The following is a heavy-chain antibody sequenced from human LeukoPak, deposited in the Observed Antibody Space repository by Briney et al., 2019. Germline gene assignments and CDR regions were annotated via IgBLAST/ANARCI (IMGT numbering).Heavy chain of an antibody. V-gene: IGHV4-39*01. CDR1: GGSISSSSYY. Sequence: SETLSLTCTVSGGSISSSSYYWGWIRQPPGKGLEWIGSIYYSGSTYYNPSLKSRVTISVDTSKNQFSLKLSSVTAADTAVYYCARQVYRGRYCSGGSCYSEPGRPNWFDPWGQGTLVTVSS. D-gene: IGHD2-15*01. CDR2: IYYSGST. J-gene: IGHJ5*02. CDR3: ARQVYRGRYCSGGSCYSEPGRPNWFDP.